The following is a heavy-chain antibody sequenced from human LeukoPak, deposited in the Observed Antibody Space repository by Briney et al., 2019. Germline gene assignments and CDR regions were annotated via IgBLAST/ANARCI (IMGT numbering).Heavy chain of an antibody. D-gene: IGHD6-19*01. J-gene: IGHJ6*03. CDR1: GDSVSSDSAA. CDR2: TFYRSKWFN. CDR3: AGDEAGAHYYYYYMDV. V-gene: IGHV6-1*01. Sequence: SQTLSLTCAISGDSVSSDSAAWNWIRQSPSRGLEWLGRTFYRSKWFNDFATPFKSRITITPDTSKNQVSLPLNSVTPEDTAVYYCAGDEAGAHYYYYYMDVWGKGTTVTISS.